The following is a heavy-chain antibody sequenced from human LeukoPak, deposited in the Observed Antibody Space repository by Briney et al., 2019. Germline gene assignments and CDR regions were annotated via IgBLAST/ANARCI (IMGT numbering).Heavy chain of an antibody. D-gene: IGHD1-26*01. CDR3: ARDPWDLNYFDY. CDR1: GFSFSSYY. J-gene: IGHJ4*02. Sequence: AETLSLTCTVSGFSFSSYYWSWIRQPAGKGLEWIGRIYTSGSTNYNPSLKSRVTMSVDTSKNQFSLKLSPVTAADTAVYYCARDPWDLNYFDYWGQGTLVTVSS. CDR2: IYTSGST. V-gene: IGHV4-4*07.